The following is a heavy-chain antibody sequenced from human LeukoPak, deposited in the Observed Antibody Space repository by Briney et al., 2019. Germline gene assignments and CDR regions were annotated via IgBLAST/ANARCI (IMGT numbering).Heavy chain of an antibody. J-gene: IGHJ4*02. CDR3: ANGTKIAVAFTPFDY. V-gene: IGHV1-18*01. D-gene: IGHD6-19*01. CDR1: GYTFTSYG. CDR2: ISAYNGNT. Sequence: ASVKVSCKAAGYTFTSYGISWVPQAPGQGLEWMGWISAYNGNTNYAQKLQGRVTMTTDTSTSTAYMELRSLRSDDTAVYYCANGTKIAVAFTPFDYWGQGTLVTVSS.